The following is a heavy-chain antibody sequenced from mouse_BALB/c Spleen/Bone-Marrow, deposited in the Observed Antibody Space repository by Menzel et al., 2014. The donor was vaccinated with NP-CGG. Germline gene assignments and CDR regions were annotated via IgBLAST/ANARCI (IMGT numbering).Heavy chain of an antibody. J-gene: IGHJ3*01. Sequence: EVMLVESGGGLVQPGDSLRLSCATSGFTFSDFYMEWVRQPPGKRLEWIAASRNKAKYYTTEYSASVKGRFIVSRDTSQSVLYLQMNALRAEDAAIYYCARDVGYGNYFVYWGQGPLVTVSA. CDR3: ARDVGYGNYFVY. V-gene: IGHV7-1*02. CDR2: SRNKAKYYTT. D-gene: IGHD2-10*02. CDR1: GFTFSDFY.